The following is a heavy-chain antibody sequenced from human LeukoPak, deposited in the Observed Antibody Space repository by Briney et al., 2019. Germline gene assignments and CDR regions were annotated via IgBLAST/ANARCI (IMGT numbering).Heavy chain of an antibody. CDR2: ITRDGNDK. CDR3: ARDMNRISYFDY. V-gene: IGHV3-30*03. D-gene: IGHD2/OR15-2a*01. J-gene: IGHJ4*02. Sequence: GGSLRLSCAASGFTFGASDMYWVRQAPGKGLEWVAVITRDGNDKYYVDSVRGRFTISRDNSKNTLYLQMNSLRAEDTAVYYCARDMNRISYFDYWGQGTLVTVSS. CDR1: GFTFGASD.